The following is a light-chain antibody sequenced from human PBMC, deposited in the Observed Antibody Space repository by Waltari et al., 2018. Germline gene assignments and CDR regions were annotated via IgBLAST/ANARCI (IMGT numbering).Light chain of an antibody. CDR2: DFT. CDR1: SSDVGGYNY. V-gene: IGLV2-11*01. Sequence: QSALTQPRSVSGSPGQSVTISCTGTSSDVGGYNYFSWYQQHPGKAPKVMIYDFTKRPSGVPDRFSGAKSDNTASLTISGLQAEDEADYYCCSYAGSYTWVFGGGTKLTVL. CDR3: CSYAGSYTWV. J-gene: IGLJ3*02.